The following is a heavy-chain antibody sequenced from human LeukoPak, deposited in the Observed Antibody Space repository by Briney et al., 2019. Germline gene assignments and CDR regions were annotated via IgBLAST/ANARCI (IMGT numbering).Heavy chain of an antibody. Sequence: SETLSLTCAVYGGSFSGYYWSWIRQPPGKGLEWIGEINHSGSTNYNPSLKSRVTISVDTSKNQFSLKLSSETAADTAVYYCAKAGLRYFDWSYYFDYWGQGTLVTVSS. V-gene: IGHV4-34*01. J-gene: IGHJ4*02. CDR2: INHSGST. CDR1: GGSFSGYY. D-gene: IGHD3-9*01. CDR3: AKAGLRYFDWSYYFDY.